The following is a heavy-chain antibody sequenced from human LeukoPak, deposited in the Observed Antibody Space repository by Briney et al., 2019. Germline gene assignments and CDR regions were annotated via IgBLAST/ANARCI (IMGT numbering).Heavy chain of an antibody. Sequence: GGSLRLSCAASGFTFSSYGMHWVRQAPGKGLEWVAVISYDGSNKYYADSVKGRFTISRDNSKNTLYLQMNSLRAEDTAVYYCAKDLARSYYYGSGSYYRGFDYWGQGTLVTVSS. V-gene: IGHV3-30*18. CDR2: ISYDGSNK. J-gene: IGHJ4*02. D-gene: IGHD3-10*01. CDR1: GFTFSSYG. CDR3: AKDLARSYYYGSGSYYRGFDY.